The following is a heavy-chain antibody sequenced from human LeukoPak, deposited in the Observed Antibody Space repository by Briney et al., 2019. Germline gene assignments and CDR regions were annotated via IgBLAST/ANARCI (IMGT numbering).Heavy chain of an antibody. J-gene: IGHJ4*02. CDR3: ARTVGEAFDY. V-gene: IGHV1-69*05. CDR1: GGTFSSYA. Sequence: ASVKVSCKASGGTFSSYAISWVRQAPGQGLEWMGGIIPIFGTANYAQKFLGRVTITTDESTSTAYMELSSLRSEDTAVYYCARTVGEAFDYWGQGTLVTVSS. CDR2: IIPIFGTA. D-gene: IGHD3-16*01.